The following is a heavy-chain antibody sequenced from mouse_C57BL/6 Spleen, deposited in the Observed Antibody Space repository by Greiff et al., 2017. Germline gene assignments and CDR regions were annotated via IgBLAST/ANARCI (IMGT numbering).Heavy chain of an antibody. CDR3: ARFGYDNDHHFDY. CDR1: GYTFTDYY. V-gene: IGHV1-26*01. CDR2: INPNTGGT. J-gene: IGHJ2*01. Sequence: VQLKQPGAELVKPGASVKISCKASGYTFTDYYMNWVQQSHGKSLEWIGDINPNTGGTSYNQKFKGKATLTVDKSSSTAYMVLLSLTSEDSSVYYCARFGYDNDHHFDYWGQGTTLTVSS. D-gene: IGHD2-4*01.